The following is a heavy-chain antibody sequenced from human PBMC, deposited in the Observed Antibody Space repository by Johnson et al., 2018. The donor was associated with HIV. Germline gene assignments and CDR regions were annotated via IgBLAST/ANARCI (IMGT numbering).Heavy chain of an antibody. D-gene: IGHD2-8*01. Sequence: VQLVESGGVVVQPGGSLRLSCETSRFTFSSYWMHWVRQAPGKGLVWVSRINSDGSSTSYADSVKGRFTISRDNAKNTLYLQMNSLRAEDTAVYYCMLRTHAEKAFDIWGQGTMVTVSS. CDR2: INSDGSST. V-gene: IGHV3-74*02. J-gene: IGHJ3*02. CDR3: MLRTHAEKAFDI. CDR1: RFTFSSYW.